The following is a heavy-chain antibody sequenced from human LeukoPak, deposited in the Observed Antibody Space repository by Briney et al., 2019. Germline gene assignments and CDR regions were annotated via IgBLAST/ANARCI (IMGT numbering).Heavy chain of an antibody. V-gene: IGHV3-15*01. J-gene: IGHJ4*02. Sequence: GGFLRLSCAASGFTFSNAWMSWVRQAPGKGLEWVGRIKSKTDGGTTDYAAPVKGRFAISRDDSKNTLYLQMNSLKTEDTAVYYCTTDPQRGEEYFDYWGQGTLVTVSS. CDR3: TTDPQRGEEYFDY. D-gene: IGHD3-10*01. CDR1: GFTFSNAW. CDR2: IKSKTDGGTT.